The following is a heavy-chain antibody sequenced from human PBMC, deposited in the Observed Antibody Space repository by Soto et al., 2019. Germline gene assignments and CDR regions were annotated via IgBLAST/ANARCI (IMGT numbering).Heavy chain of an antibody. CDR1: GFTFITYG. J-gene: IGHJ4*02. V-gene: IGHV3-23*01. D-gene: IGHD3-16*01. Sequence: EVQLLESGGGLVQPGGSLRLSCAACGFTFITYGMTWVRQAPGKGLEYVSSITGSGAGTYYAESVKGRFTISRDNSNNTLYLQMNSLRADDTAIYYCARDAGRLNYWGQGTLVTVSS. CDR2: ITGSGAGT. CDR3: ARDAGRLNY.